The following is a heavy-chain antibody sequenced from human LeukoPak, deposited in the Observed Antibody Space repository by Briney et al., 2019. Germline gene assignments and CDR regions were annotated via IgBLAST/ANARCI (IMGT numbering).Heavy chain of an antibody. V-gene: IGHV3-64D*09. D-gene: IGHD6-19*01. Sequence: GGSLRLSCSASGFTFSSYAMHWVRQAPGKGLEYVSAISSSGDSTYYADSVKGRFTISRDNSKKTMYLQMSSVRPEDAAVYYCVRDGMAVAGTAPLDCWGQGTLVTVSS. J-gene: IGHJ4*02. CDR3: VRDGMAVAGTAPLDC. CDR1: GFTFSSYA. CDR2: ISSSGDST.